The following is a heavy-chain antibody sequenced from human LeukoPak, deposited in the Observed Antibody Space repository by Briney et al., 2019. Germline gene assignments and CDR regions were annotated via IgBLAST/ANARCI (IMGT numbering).Heavy chain of an antibody. D-gene: IGHD3-10*01. CDR2: ISGNGEST. CDR3: GKAYDSESYYRPFDH. J-gene: IGHJ4*02. CDR1: GFTFDDYA. V-gene: IGHV3-43*02. Sequence: GGSLRLSCATSGFTFDDYAVHWVRQAPGKGLEWVSLISGNGESTKYADSVKGRFTISRDSSKNSLHLQMNSLRTEDTGVYYCGKAYDSESYYRPFDHWGQGTLVTVSS.